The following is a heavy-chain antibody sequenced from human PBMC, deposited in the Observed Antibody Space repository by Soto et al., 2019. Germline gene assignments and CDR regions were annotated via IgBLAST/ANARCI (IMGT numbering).Heavy chain of an antibody. CDR3: AQDSSGYYGTLGHNWYFDL. Sequence: EVQLVESGGGLVQPGRSLRLSCAASGFTFDDYAMHWVRQAPGKGLEWVSGISWNSGSIGYADSVKGRFTISRDNAKNSLYLQMNSLRAEDTTLYYCAQDSSGYYGTLGHNWYFDLWGRGTLVTVSS. V-gene: IGHV3-9*01. CDR2: ISWNSGSI. D-gene: IGHD3-22*01. CDR1: GFTFDDYA. J-gene: IGHJ2*01.